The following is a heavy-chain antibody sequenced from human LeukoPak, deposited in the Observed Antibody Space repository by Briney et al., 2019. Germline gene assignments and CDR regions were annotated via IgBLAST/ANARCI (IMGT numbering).Heavy chain of an antibody. CDR2: IYSGGGT. D-gene: IGHD2-15*01. Sequence: GESLRLSCAASGFTVSSNYMSWVRQAPGEGLEWVSVIYSGGGTYYADSVKGRFTISRDNSKNTVYLQMNSLRAEDTAVYYCARASFWFDYSGYYFDYWGQGTLVTVSS. V-gene: IGHV3-66*01. CDR1: GFTVSSNY. J-gene: IGHJ4*02. CDR3: ARASFWFDYSGYYFDY.